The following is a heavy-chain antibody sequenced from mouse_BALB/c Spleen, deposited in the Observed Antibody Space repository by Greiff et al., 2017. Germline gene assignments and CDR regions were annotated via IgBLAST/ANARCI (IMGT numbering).Heavy chain of an antibody. CDR3: ASYYDYSAWFAY. Sequence: EVKLQESGPDLVKPSQSLSLTCTVTGYSITSGYSWHWIRQFPGNKLEWMGYIHYSGSTNYNPSLKSRISITRDTSKNQFFLQLNSVTTEDTATYYCASYYDYSAWFAYWGQGTLVTVSA. CDR2: IHYSGST. V-gene: IGHV3-1*02. J-gene: IGHJ3*01. D-gene: IGHD2-4*01. CDR1: GYSITSGYS.